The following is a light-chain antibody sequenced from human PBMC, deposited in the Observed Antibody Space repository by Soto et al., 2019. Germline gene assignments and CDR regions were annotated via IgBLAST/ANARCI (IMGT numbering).Light chain of an antibody. CDR1: QSVSSRY. V-gene: IGKV3-20*01. CDR3: QQYVRSPPSWT. Sequence: DTVLTQSPCTLSLSPGERATLSCRASQSVSSRYLAWYQQKPGQAPRLLIYAASIRATGIPGRFRGSGSGTDFTLTISILEPEDFAVYYCQQYVRSPPSWTFGQGTKVEIK. CDR2: AAS. J-gene: IGKJ1*01.